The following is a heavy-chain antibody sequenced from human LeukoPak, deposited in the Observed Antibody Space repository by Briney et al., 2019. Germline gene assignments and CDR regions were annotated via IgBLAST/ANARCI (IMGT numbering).Heavy chain of an antibody. J-gene: IGHJ4*02. D-gene: IGHD3-3*01. Sequence: GGSLRLSCAASGFTFSDYGMIWVRQAPGKGLAWVSSISDDSGAIHYAESVKGRFTISRDNAKNSLYLQMNGLRAEDTAIYYCARTTYYDLPTPDYWGQGTLVTVSS. V-gene: IGHV3-21*01. CDR1: GFTFSDYG. CDR2: ISDDSGAI. CDR3: ARTTYYDLPTPDY.